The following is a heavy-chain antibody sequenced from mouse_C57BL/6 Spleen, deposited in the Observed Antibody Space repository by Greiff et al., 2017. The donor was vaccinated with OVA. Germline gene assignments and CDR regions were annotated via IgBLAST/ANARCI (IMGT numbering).Heavy chain of an antibody. CDR1: GYAFSSSW. CDR3: ARSGYGSSPYYFDY. D-gene: IGHD1-1*01. Sequence: VKLQESGPELVKPGASVKISCKASGYAFSSSWMNWVKQRPGKGLEWIGRIYPGDGDTNYNGKFKGKATLTADKSSSTAYMQLSSLTSEDSAVYFCARSGYGSSPYYFDYWGQGTTLTVSS. CDR2: IYPGDGDT. J-gene: IGHJ2*01. V-gene: IGHV1-82*01.